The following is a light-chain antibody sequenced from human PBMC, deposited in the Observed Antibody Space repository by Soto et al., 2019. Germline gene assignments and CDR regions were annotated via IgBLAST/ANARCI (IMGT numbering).Light chain of an antibody. V-gene: IGKV1-27*01. CDR3: QKYKGAPRT. Sequence: DIQLTQSPSSLSASVGDRVTITCQASQGINNTLAWYQQKSGKVPSLLIFAASTLQSGVPSRFSGSGFGTLFTLTISGLQAEDVATYYCQKYKGAPRTFGQGTKVEMK. CDR1: QGINNT. CDR2: AAS. J-gene: IGKJ1*01.